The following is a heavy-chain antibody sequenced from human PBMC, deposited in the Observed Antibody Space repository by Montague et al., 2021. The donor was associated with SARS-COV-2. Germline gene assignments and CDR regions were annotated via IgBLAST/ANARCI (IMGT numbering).Heavy chain of an antibody. J-gene: IGHJ4*01. CDR1: GGSISSSNYY. CDR2: IYDSGTT. CDR3: ARDTYSTGWCQQFDD. Sequence: SETLSLTCTVYGGSISSSNYYWGWIRQPPGKELEWIGSIYDSGTTYYNPSLQSRVTISVDTSKKQFSLKLSSGTAADTAVYYCARDTYSTGWCQQFDDLGDGTPLTVSS. D-gene: IGHD6-19*01. V-gene: IGHV4-39*01.